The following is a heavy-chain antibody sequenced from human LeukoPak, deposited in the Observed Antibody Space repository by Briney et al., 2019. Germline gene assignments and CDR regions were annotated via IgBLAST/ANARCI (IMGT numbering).Heavy chain of an antibody. Sequence: PGGSLRLSCAASGFTFSRYRMNWVRQAPGKGLEWVAVISYDGSNKYYGDSVKGRFTISRDNSKNTLYLQMNSLRGEDTAVYYCAKDRYDSSEGWIDYWGQGTLVTVSS. V-gene: IGHV3-30*18. CDR1: GFTFSRYR. CDR2: ISYDGSNK. CDR3: AKDRYDSSEGWIDY. J-gene: IGHJ4*02. D-gene: IGHD3-22*01.